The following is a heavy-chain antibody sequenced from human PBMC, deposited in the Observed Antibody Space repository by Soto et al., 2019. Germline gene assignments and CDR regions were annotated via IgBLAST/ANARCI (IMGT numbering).Heavy chain of an antibody. D-gene: IGHD5-12*01. V-gene: IGHV3-23*01. CDR3: AKGAWLDY. CDR1: GFTFTTFD. Sequence: EVQLLESGGGLVQPGASLRLSCAASGFTFTTFDMSWARQAPGKWLEWVSVVRGRDGSTSYADSLKGRFTISKDSSKKTLYLQMNSLRAEDTALYYCAKGAWLDYWGKGTLVTVSS. CDR2: VRGRDGST. J-gene: IGHJ4*02.